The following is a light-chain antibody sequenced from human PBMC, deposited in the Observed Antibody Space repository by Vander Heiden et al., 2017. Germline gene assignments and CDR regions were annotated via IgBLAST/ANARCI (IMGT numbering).Light chain of an antibody. CDR1: SSDVGGYNY. J-gene: IGLJ3*02. CDR2: DVS. V-gene: IGLV2-14*03. Sequence: SALPQPPSVSASPGQSITIPCTGTSSDVGGYNYVSWYQQRPGKAPELMIYDVSIRPSAVSNRFSASKPGNSATLAIAGLQAEDEADYCCREKTSSTTFVFGGGTKLTVL. CDR3: REKTSSTTFV.